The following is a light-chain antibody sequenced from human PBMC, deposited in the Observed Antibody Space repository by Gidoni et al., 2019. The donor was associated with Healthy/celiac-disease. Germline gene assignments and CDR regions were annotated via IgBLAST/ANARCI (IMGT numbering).Light chain of an antibody. CDR3: QQYGSSLSIT. Sequence: ELVLTQSLLTLSLSPGERATLSCRASQSVSSSYLAWYQQKPGQAPRLLIYGASSRATGIPDRFSGSGYGTDFTLTISRLEPEDFAVYYCQQYGSSLSITFGQGTRLEIK. CDR1: QSVSSSY. V-gene: IGKV3-20*01. CDR2: GAS. J-gene: IGKJ5*01.